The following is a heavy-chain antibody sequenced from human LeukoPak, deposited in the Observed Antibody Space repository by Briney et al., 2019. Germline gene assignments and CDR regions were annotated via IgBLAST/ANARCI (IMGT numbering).Heavy chain of an antibody. J-gene: IGHJ6*03. CDR3: ARIVVPAAQRSYYYYYYMDV. CDR2: LYSRGAT. V-gene: IGHV3-66*01. D-gene: IGHD2-2*01. Sequence: GGSLRLSCAASGFNVSYKYMSWVRQAPGKGLEWVSILYSRGATHYLDSVQGRFTISRDNAKNSLYLQMNSLRAEDTALYYCARIVVPAAQRSYYYYYYMDVWGKGTTVTVSS. CDR1: GFNVSYKY.